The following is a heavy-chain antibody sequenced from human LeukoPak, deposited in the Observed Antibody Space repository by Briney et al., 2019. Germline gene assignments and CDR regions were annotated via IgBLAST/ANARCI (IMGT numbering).Heavy chain of an antibody. CDR1: GFTFSDYY. V-gene: IGHV3-71*01. Sequence: GGSLRLSCAASGFTFSDYYMNWVRQAPGKGLEWVGFIRSKAFGGTTEYAASVKGRFTISRDDSKSIAYLQMSGLKAEDTAVYYCTRAGRSGSYPVDYWGQGTLVTVSS. D-gene: IGHD3-10*01. J-gene: IGHJ4*02. CDR2: IRSKAFGGTT. CDR3: TRAGRSGSYPVDY.